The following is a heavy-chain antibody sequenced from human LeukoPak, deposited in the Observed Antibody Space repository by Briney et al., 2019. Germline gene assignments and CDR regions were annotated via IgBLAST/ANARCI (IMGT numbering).Heavy chain of an antibody. CDR3: AKDRNWGSGFDY. J-gene: IGHJ4*02. Sequence: TGGSLRLSCEASGFIFINYAVTRVRQAPGKGLEWVSAISGNGGSTYYADSVKGRFTISRDNSKNTVNLQMNSLRVEDTAVYYCAKDRNWGSGFDYWGQGALVTVPS. CDR2: ISGNGGST. V-gene: IGHV3-23*01. CDR1: GFIFINYA. D-gene: IGHD7-27*01.